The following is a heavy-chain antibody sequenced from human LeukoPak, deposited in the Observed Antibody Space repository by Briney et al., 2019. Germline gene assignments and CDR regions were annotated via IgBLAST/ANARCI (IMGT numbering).Heavy chain of an antibody. D-gene: IGHD3-10*01. CDR1: GGTFSSYA. J-gene: IGHJ4*02. V-gene: IGHV1-69*06. Sequence: SVKVSCKASGGTFSSYAISWVRQAPGQGLEWMGGIIPIFGTANYAQKFQGRVTITADKSTSTAYMELSSLRSEDTAVYYCAGDMVRGVILRRVLEYWGQGTLVTVSS. CDR3: AGDMVRGVILRRVLEY. CDR2: IIPIFGTA.